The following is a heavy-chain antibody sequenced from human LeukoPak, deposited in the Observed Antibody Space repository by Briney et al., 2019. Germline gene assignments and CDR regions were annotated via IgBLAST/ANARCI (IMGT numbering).Heavy chain of an antibody. V-gene: IGHV4-34*01. CDR3: ARDLPSMVRGVIGAYYYYGMDV. J-gene: IGHJ6*02. D-gene: IGHD3-10*01. CDR2: INHSGST. CDR1: GGSFSGYY. Sequence: SETLSLTCAVCGGSFSGYYWSWIRQPPGKGLEWIGEINHSGSTNYNPSLKSRVTISVDTSKNQFSLKLSSVTAADTAVYYCARDLPSMVRGVIGAYYYYGMDVWGQGTTVTVSS.